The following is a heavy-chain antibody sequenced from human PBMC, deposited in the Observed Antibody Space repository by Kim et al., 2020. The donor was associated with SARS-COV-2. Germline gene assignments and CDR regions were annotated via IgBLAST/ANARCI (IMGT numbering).Heavy chain of an antibody. V-gene: IGHV3-9*01. Sequence: GGSLRLSCAASGFTFDDYAMHWVRQAPGKGLEWVSGISWNSGRIGYADSVKGRFTISRDNAKNSLYLQMNSLRAEDTALYYCAKDQYSGYDLQSYGMDVWGPGTTLTVSS. CDR1: GFTFDDYA. CDR3: AKDQYSGYDLQSYGMDV. CDR2: ISWNSGRI. J-gene: IGHJ6*02. D-gene: IGHD5-12*01.